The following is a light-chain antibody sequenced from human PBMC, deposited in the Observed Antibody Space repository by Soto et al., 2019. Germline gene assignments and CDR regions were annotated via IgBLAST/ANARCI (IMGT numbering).Light chain of an antibody. J-gene: IGKJ1*01. CDR1: QSVLYSPNNKNY. V-gene: IGKV4-1*01. CDR2: WAS. CDR3: LQYYAFPRT. Sequence: DIVMTQSPDSLAVSLGERATINCKSSQSVLYSPNNKNYLAWYQQKPGQPPKLLIYWASIRESGVPDRFSGSGALTDFTLTISSLQAEDVAVYFCLQYYAFPRTFGQGTTVEVK.